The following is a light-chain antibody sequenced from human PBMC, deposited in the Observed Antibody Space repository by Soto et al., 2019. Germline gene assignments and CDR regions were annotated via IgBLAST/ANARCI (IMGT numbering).Light chain of an antibody. J-gene: IGKJ3*01. V-gene: IGKV1-39*01. CDR2: AAS. CDR1: QSISNH. CDR3: QHVYSTPFT. Sequence: DIHITHSPSSLSSSVLYIFTITCLASQSISNHLNWYQQKPGKAPKLLTYAASTLQSGVPSRFSGSGSGTDFTLTISSLQSEDFTTYFCQHVYSTPFTFGPGTKVDIK.